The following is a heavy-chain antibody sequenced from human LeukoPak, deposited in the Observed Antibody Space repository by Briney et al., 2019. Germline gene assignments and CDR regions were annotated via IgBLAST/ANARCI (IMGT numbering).Heavy chain of an antibody. CDR1: GGSISSYY. CDR2: MYPSGST. Sequence: SETLSLTCTVSGGSISSYYWSWIRQPPGKGLEWIGEMYPSGSTNYNPSLKSRVTISIDKSKNQFSLKLTSVTAADTAVYYCARVLDGGNSGAHYWGQGTLVTVSS. V-gene: IGHV4-59*12. CDR3: ARVLDGGNSGAHY. D-gene: IGHD4-23*01. J-gene: IGHJ4*02.